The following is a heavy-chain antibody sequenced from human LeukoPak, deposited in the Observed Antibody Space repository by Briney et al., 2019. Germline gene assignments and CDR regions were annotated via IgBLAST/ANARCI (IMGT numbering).Heavy chain of an antibody. CDR3: ANCRRDGYNQWYYGMDV. CDR1: GFAFGSEA. Sequence: GGSLRLSCAVSGFAFGSEAMSWVRQSPAWGLEWVASISPGGGTTYYADYVKGRFTISKDNSENTLYLQMNSLRAEDTAVYYCANCRRDGYNQWYYGMDVWGQGTTVTVSS. CDR2: ISPGGGTT. V-gene: IGHV3-23*01. D-gene: IGHD5-24*01. J-gene: IGHJ6*02.